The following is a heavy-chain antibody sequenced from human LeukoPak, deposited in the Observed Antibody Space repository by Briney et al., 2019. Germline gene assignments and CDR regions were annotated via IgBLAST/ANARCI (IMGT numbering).Heavy chain of an antibody. D-gene: IGHD7-27*01. CDR2: ISGSAGST. V-gene: IGHV3-23*01. CDR3: ARDGEPRYWGSGYYYGMDV. Sequence: PGGSLRLSCAASGFNFGTYAMNWVRQAPGKGLEWVSSISGSAGSTYYAASVKGRFTISRDNSKNTLSLQMNSLRADDTAVYYCARDGEPRYWGSGYYYGMDVWGQGATVTVSS. J-gene: IGHJ6*02. CDR1: GFNFGTYA.